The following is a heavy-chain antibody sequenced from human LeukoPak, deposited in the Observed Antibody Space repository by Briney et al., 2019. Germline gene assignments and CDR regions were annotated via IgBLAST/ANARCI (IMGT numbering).Heavy chain of an antibody. CDR2: INPNSGGT. CDR3: ARGWYQLLSSFYFDY. Sequence: GASVKVSCKASGYTFTGYYMHWVLQAPGQGLEWMGWINPNSGGTNYAQKFQGRVTMTRDTSISTAYMELSRLRSDDTAVYYCARGWYQLLSSFYFDYWGQGTLVTVSS. D-gene: IGHD2-2*01. CDR1: GYTFTGYY. V-gene: IGHV1-2*02. J-gene: IGHJ4*02.